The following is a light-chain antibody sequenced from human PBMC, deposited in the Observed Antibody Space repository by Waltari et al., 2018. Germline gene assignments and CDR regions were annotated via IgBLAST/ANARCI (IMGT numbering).Light chain of an antibody. CDR3: QSYGSDWV. J-gene: IGLJ3*02. CDR2: GNN. CDR1: SSNIGAGYA. V-gene: IGLV1-40*01. Sequence: QSVLTQPPSVSGAPGQRVTISCTGSSSNIGAGYAVHWYQQLPGPAPKLLSYGNNNRPSGVPDRFSGSKSGTSASLAITGLQAEDEADYYCQSYGSDWVFGGGTKLTVL.